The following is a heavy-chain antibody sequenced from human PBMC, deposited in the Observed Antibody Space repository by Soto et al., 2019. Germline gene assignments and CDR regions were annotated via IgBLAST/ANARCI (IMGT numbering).Heavy chain of an antibody. V-gene: IGHV4-31*03. J-gene: IGHJ5*02. CDR1: GGSISSNDFY. CDR2: IYYSGNT. Sequence: QVQLQESGPGLVKPSQTLSLTCIVSGGSISSNDFYWSWIRQHPGKGLEWIGYIYYSGNTYYNAFLESRVTILVDTSKSEFSLNVRSVTAADTAVYYWARLSGSRQSWFDPWGQGTLVTVSS. D-gene: IGHD6-13*01. CDR3: ARLSGSRQSWFDP.